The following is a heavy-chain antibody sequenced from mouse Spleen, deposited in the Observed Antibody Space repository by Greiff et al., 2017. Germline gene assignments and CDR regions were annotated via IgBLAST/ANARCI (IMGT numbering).Heavy chain of an antibody. CDR2: ISSGGSYT. CDR1: GFTFSSYA. Sequence: EVKLVESGGGLVKPGGSLKLSCAASGFTFSSYAMSWVRQSPEKRLEWVAEISSGGSYTYYPDTVTGRFTISRDNAKNTLYLEMSSLRSEDTAMYYCARTLTGGFDYWGQGTTLTVSS. V-gene: IGHV5-9-4*01. CDR3: ARTLTGGFDY. D-gene: IGHD4-1*01. J-gene: IGHJ2*01.